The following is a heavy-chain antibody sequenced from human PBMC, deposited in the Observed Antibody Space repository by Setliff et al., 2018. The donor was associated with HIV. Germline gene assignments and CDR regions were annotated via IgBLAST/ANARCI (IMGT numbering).Heavy chain of an antibody. CDR1: GDSISSSNYY. J-gene: IGHJ4*02. Sequence: SETLSLTCIVSGDSISSSNYYWGWIRQPPGKGLEWIGYIYNSGSTYYNPSLKSRVTISVDTSKKQFSLKLSSVTAADTAVYYCARATVYRIDYWGQGTLVTVSS. CDR2: IYNSGST. D-gene: IGHD2-2*01. V-gene: IGHV4-30-4*08. CDR3: ARATVYRIDY.